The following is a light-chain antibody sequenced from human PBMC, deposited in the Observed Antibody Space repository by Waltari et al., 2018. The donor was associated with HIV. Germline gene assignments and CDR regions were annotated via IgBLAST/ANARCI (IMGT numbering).Light chain of an antibody. CDR3: ATWDDSLSGVV. V-gene: IGLV1-47*01. CDR2: RDN. CDR1: SPNTGSNY. J-gene: IGLJ2*01. Sequence: QSVVTQPPSASGTPGQRGTISCPGSSPNTGSNYVFCYQHLPGTAPRFLIYRDNRRRSGVPDRFSGSKSGTSASLAISGLRSEDEGDYFCATWDDSLSGVVFGGGTKLNVL.